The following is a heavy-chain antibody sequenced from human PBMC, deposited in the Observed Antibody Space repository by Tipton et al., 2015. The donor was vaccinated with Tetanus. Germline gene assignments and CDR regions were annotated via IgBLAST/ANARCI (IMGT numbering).Heavy chain of an antibody. CDR3: ARDRRDFAYDSRGFYSPLYYFDN. V-gene: IGHV4-30-4*01. Sequence: TLSLTCTVSGDSISSGPYSWSWLRQHPGKGLELIGYISHSGTTNYNPSLMSRVTLSLDTARGQFSLKLTSVTAADAAVYFCARDRRDFAYDSRGFYSPLYYFDNWGQGLRVTVSS. J-gene: IGHJ4*02. CDR2: ISHSGTT. CDR1: GDSISSGPYS. D-gene: IGHD3-22*01.